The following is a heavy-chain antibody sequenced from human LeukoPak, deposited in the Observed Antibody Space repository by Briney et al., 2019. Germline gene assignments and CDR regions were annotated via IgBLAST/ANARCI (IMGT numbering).Heavy chain of an antibody. Sequence: GGSLRLSCAASGFTFNYAWMSWVRQVPGKGLEWVGQTVSEIDGGTTDYAAPVKGRFTISRDDSKSTLYLQMNSLKIEDTAVYYCTTDEDWNYARKDVWGQGATVIVS. CDR2: TVSEIDGGTT. V-gene: IGHV3-15*04. CDR1: GFTFNYAW. J-gene: IGHJ6*02. CDR3: TTDEDWNYARKDV. D-gene: IGHD1-7*01.